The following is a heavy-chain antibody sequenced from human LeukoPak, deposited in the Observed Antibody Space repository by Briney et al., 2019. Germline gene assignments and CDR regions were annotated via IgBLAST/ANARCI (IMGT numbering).Heavy chain of an antibody. Sequence: PGGSLRLSCGASGFTFSNYGMGWVRQAPGKGLEWVSGIGDSGGSTYYADSVRGRFTISRDNSKNTLYLQMNSLRDGDTAVYHCAKVRDSSAYYNKYFDYWGQGTLVTVSS. J-gene: IGHJ4*02. CDR3: AKVRDSSAYYNKYFDY. CDR1: GFTFSNYG. V-gene: IGHV3-23*01. D-gene: IGHD3-22*01. CDR2: IGDSGGST.